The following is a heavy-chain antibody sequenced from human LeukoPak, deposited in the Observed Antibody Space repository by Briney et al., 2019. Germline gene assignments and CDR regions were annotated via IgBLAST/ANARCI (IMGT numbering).Heavy chain of an antibody. CDR2: IRPSGDNT. Sequence: GGSLRLSCAASGFTFSSYDMTWVRQAPGRGLEWVSSIRPSGDNTYYADSVKGRFTISRDNPKNTLYLQMNSLRAEDTAVYYCAKGLDYFDYWGQGTLVTVSS. V-gene: IGHV3-23*01. D-gene: IGHD3-16*01. CDR1: GFTFSSYD. J-gene: IGHJ4*02. CDR3: AKGLDYFDY.